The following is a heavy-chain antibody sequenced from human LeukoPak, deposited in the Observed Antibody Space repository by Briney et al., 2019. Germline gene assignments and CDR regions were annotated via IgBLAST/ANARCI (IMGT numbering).Heavy chain of an antibody. CDR1: GFTLSGYW. V-gene: IGHV3-74*01. J-gene: IGHJ4*02. D-gene: IGHD4-17*01. CDR2: INPDGGIT. CDR3: ARHFHGDHDY. Sequence: GGSLRLSCAASGFTLSGYWIHWVRQAPGKGLVWVARINPDGGITSYADSVKGRFTISRDNAKNTLYLQMNSLRAEHTAVYYCARHFHGDHDYWGQGTLVTVSS.